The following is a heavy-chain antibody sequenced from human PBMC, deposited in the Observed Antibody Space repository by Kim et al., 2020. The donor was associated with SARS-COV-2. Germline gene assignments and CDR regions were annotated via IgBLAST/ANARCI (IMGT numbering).Heavy chain of an antibody. Sequence: SETLSLTCTVSGGSISSSDYYWGWIRQPPGKGLEWIGSIYYTGTTYYNPSLKSRVTISVDTSKNQFSLKLSSVTDATVYYCARHWCIVGVCSFDPWGQGT. J-gene: IGHJ5*02. CDR2: IYYTGTT. D-gene: IGHD2-8*02. CDR1: GGSISSSDYY. CDR3: ARHWCIVGVCSFDP. V-gene: IGHV4-39*01.